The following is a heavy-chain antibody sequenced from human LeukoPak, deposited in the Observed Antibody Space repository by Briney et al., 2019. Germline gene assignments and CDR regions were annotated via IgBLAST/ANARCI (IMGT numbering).Heavy chain of an antibody. CDR3: ARPRYSGSYSAYDY. Sequence: PPETLSLTCTVSGGSISSSSYYWGWIRQPPGKGLEWIGSIYYSGSTYYNPSLKSRVTISVDTSENQFSLKLSSVTAADTAVYYCARPRYSGSYSAYDYWGQGTLVTVSS. D-gene: IGHD1-26*01. J-gene: IGHJ4*02. CDR2: IYYSGST. V-gene: IGHV4-39*01. CDR1: GGSISSSSYY.